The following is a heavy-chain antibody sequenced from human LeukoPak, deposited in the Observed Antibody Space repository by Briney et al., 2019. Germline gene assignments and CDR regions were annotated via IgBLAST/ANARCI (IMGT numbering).Heavy chain of an antibody. D-gene: IGHD6-19*01. Sequence: GESLKISCQGSGYNFRCLWIGWVRQVPGKGLGWMGITYSGDSDTRHSPSFQRQVTISPDKSISTAYLQWSSRKAWDTAIYYCACRSRYSIGWLFGYWGQGTLVTVSS. CDR2: TYSGDSDT. J-gene: IGHJ4*02. CDR3: ACRSRYSIGWLFGY. CDR1: GYNFRCLW. V-gene: IGHV5-51*01.